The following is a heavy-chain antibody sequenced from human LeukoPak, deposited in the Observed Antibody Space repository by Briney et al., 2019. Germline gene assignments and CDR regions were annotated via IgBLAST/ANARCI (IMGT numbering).Heavy chain of an antibody. CDR2: IYHSGST. D-gene: IGHD5-12*01. CDR1: GGSISTYY. CDR3: ARGGGYASPIGY. J-gene: IGHJ4*02. V-gene: IGHV4-59*01. Sequence: SETLSLTCTLSGGSISTYYWSWIRQPPGKGLEWIGYIYHSGSTNYNPSLKSRVTISVDTSKNQFSLKLSSVTAADTAVYYCARGGGYASPIGYWGQGALVTVS.